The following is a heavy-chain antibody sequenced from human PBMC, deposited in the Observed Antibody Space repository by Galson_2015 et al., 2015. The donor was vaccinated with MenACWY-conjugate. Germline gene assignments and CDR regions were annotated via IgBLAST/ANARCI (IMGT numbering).Heavy chain of an antibody. CDR3: ARDNNWSFDS. CDR1: GFTFNNYW. D-gene: IGHD1-1*01. V-gene: IGHV3-74*01. J-gene: IGHJ4*02. Sequence: SLRLSCAASGFTFNNYWMHWVRQPPGKGLEWISYIKAGGSFSNYADSVKGRFTISTDNAKNMVYLQMDGLGDEDTAVYFRARDNNWSFDSWGQGTLVTVSS. CDR2: IKAGGSFS.